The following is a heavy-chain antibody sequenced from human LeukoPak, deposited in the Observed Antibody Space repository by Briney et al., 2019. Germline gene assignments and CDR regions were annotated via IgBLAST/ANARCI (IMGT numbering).Heavy chain of an antibody. D-gene: IGHD5-18*01. CDR3: ARAGVGADTAMELGY. CDR2: INWNGGST. CDR1: GFTFDDYG. Sequence: PGGSLRLSCAASGFTFDDYGMSWVRQAPGKGLEWVSGINWNGGSTVYADSVKGRFTISRDNAKNSLYLQMNSLRAEDTALYYCARAGVGADTAMELGYWGQGTLVTVSS. V-gene: IGHV3-20*04. J-gene: IGHJ4*02.